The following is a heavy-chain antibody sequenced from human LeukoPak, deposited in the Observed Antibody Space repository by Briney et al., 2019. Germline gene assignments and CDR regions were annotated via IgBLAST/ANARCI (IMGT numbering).Heavy chain of an antibody. CDR2: INQGGNEK. Sequence: GGSLRLSSAAPRFTMRKYWMTSVCQAPGRGLEWLANINQGGNEKYYMDSVKGGFTTSRDTTKNSLCLQMNSPRFDDTAIYYCARDPNAANWYDPWGQGTLVTVSS. V-gene: IGHV3-7*01. CDR1: RFTMRKYW. J-gene: IGHJ5*02. D-gene: IGHD6-25*01. CDR3: ARDPNAANWYDP.